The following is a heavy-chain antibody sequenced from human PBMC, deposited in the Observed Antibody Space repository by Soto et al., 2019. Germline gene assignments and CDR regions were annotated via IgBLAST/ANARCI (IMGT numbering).Heavy chain of an antibody. CDR3: ARDLLRHYYYYGMDV. V-gene: IGHV1-18*01. D-gene: IGHD1-26*01. CDR2: ISAYNGNT. J-gene: IGHJ6*02. Sequence: QVQLVQSGAEVKKPGASVKVSCKASGYTFTSYGISWVRQAPGQGLEWMGWISAYNGNTNYAQKLQGRVTMTTDTSTSTAYMELRSLRSYDTAVYYCARDLLRHYYYYGMDVWGQGTTVTVSS. CDR1: GYTFTSYG.